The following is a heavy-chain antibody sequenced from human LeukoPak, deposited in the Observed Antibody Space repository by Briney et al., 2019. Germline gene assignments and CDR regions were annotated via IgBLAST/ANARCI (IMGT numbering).Heavy chain of an antibody. V-gene: IGHV1-69*05. CDR1: GGTFSSYA. J-gene: IGHJ4*02. D-gene: IGHD5-12*01. CDR3: ARLWLRLGDY. CDR2: IIPIFGTA. Sequence: SVKVSCKASGGTFSSYAISWVRQAPGQGLEWMGGIIPIFGTANYAQKLQGRVTMTTDTSTSTAYMELRSLRSDDTAVYYCARLWLRLGDYWGQGTLVTVSS.